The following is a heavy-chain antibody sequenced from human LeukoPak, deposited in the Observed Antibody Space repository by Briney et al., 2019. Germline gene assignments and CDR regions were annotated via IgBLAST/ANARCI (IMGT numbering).Heavy chain of an antibody. V-gene: IGHV3-74*01. CDR2: INSDGSST. Sequence: GGSLRLSCAASGFTFSSYWMHWVRQAPGKGLVWVSRINSDGSSTSYADSVKGRFTISRDNAKSTLYLQMNGLRAEDTALYYCARDGKRGYSYGYTDYWGQGTLVTVS. CDR3: ARDGKRGYSYGYTDY. D-gene: IGHD5-18*01. CDR1: GFTFSSYW. J-gene: IGHJ4*02.